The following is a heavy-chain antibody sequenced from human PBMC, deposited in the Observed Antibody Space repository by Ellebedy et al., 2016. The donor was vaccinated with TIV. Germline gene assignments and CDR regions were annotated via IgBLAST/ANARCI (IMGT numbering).Heavy chain of an antibody. CDR1: GFTFSSYA. Sequence: GGSLRLSCAASGFTFSSYAMSWVRQAPGKGLEWVANIKQDGSEKYYVDSVKGRFTISRDNAKNSLYLQMNSLRAEDTAVYYCARKKSGSYTPFDYWGQGTLVTVSS. CDR2: IKQDGSEK. V-gene: IGHV3-7*01. D-gene: IGHD1-26*01. J-gene: IGHJ4*02. CDR3: ARKKSGSYTPFDY.